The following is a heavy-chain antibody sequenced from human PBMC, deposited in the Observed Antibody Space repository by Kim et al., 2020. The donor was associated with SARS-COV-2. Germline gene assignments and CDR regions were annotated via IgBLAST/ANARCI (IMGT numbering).Heavy chain of an antibody. D-gene: IGHD2-2*01. CDR2: INHSGST. CDR3: ARVGCSSTSCFRPAGRRPFDP. Sequence: SETLSLTCAVYGGSFSGYYWSWIRQPPGKGLEWIGEINHSGSTNYNPSLKSRVTISVDTSKNQFSLKLSSVTAADTAVYYCARVGCSSTSCFRPAGRRPFDPWGQGTLVTVSS. V-gene: IGHV4-34*01. J-gene: IGHJ5*02. CDR1: GGSFSGYY.